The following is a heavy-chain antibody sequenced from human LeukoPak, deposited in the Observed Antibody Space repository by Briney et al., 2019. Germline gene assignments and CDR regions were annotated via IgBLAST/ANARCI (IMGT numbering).Heavy chain of an antibody. V-gene: IGHV3-53*05. J-gene: IGHJ4*02. D-gene: IGHD1-26*01. CDR2: IYSGGST. CDR3: ARDESGSYYNY. CDR1: GLTFRSYW. Sequence: GGSLRLSCAASGLTFRSYWMSWVRQAPGKGLEWVSVIYSGGSTYYADSVKGRFTISRDNSKNTLYLQMNSLRAEDTAVYYCARDESGSYYNYWGQGTLVTVSS.